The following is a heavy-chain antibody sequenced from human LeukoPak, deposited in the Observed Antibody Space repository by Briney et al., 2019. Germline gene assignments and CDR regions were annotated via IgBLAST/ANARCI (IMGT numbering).Heavy chain of an antibody. Sequence: SETLSLTCAVYGGSFSGYYWSWIRQPPGKGLEWIGEINHSGSTNYNPSLKSRVTISVDTSKNQFSLKLSSVTAADTAVYYCARGRSNLRIQLLAWFDPWGQGTLVTVSS. CDR1: GGSFSGYY. CDR2: INHSGST. V-gene: IGHV4-34*01. D-gene: IGHD2-2*01. CDR3: ARGRSNLRIQLLAWFDP. J-gene: IGHJ5*02.